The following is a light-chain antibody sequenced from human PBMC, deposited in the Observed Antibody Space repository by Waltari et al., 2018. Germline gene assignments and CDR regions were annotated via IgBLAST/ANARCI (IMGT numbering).Light chain of an antibody. CDR2: EVR. V-gene: IGLV2-23*02. CDR3: CSYAGSSTLDVV. J-gene: IGLJ2*01. CDR1: SSDIGSHNI. Sequence: QSALTQPASVSGSPGQSITISCTGTSSDIGSHNIVSWYQQHPGKAPKIMLYEVRKRPSGVSNRVPGSKSGNRASLTIAGLQAEDEADYYCCSYAGSSTLDVVFGGGTKLTVL.